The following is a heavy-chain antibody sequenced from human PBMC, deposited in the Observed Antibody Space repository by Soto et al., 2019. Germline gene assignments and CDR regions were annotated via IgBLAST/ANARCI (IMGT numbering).Heavy chain of an antibody. D-gene: IGHD6-6*01. Sequence: ASVKVSCKASGGTFSSYAISWVRQAPGQGLEWMGGIIPIFGTANYAQKFQGRVTITADESTSTAYMELSSLRSEDTAVYYCARKYSSSTDYSYYGMDVWGQGTTVTISS. CDR1: GGTFSSYA. CDR2: IIPIFGTA. CDR3: ARKYSSSTDYSYYGMDV. J-gene: IGHJ6*02. V-gene: IGHV1-69*13.